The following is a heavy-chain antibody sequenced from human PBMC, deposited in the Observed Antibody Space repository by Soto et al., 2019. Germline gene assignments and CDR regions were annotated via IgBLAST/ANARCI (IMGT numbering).Heavy chain of an antibody. D-gene: IGHD2-2*01. Sequence: GGSLRLSCAASGFTFSSYGMHWVRQAPGKGLEWVAVIWYDGSNKYYADSVKGRFTISRDNSKNTLYLQMNSLRAEDTAVYYCARDQIVVVPAALSGAFDYWGQGTLVTVSS. CDR3: ARDQIVVVPAALSGAFDY. CDR2: IWYDGSNK. CDR1: GFTFSSYG. J-gene: IGHJ4*02. V-gene: IGHV3-33*01.